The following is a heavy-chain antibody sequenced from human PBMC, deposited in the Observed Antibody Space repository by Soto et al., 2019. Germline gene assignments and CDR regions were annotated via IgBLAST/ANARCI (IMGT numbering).Heavy chain of an antibody. V-gene: IGHV3-21*01. J-gene: IGHJ6*02. Sequence: EVQLVESGGGLVQPGGSLRLSCAASGFTFSSYSMNWVRQAPGKGLEWVSSISSSSSYIYYADSVKGRFTISRDNAKTSLYLQMNSLRAEDTAVYYCARDIRSHYYYYGMDVWGRGTTVTVSS. CDR3: ARDIRSHYYYYGMDV. CDR1: GFTFSSYS. CDR2: ISSSSSYI.